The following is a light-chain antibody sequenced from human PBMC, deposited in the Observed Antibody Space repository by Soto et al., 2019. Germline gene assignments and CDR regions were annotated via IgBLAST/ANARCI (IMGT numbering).Light chain of an antibody. CDR2: GAS. J-gene: IGKJ1*01. V-gene: IGKV3-20*01. CDR3: QRYGSSPQT. Sequence: EIVLTQSPGTLSLSPGERATLSCRASQSVSSSYLAWYQPKPGQAPRLLIYGASSRATGIPDRFSGSGSGPDFPLPIRRLEPEDFAVYYCQRYGSSPQTFGKGTKVDI. CDR1: QSVSSSY.